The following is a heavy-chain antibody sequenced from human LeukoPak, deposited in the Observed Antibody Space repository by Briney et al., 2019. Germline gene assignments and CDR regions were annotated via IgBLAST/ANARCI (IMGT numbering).Heavy chain of an antibody. Sequence: SQTLSLTCSVSGDYINNGGHYWSWIRQPPGKTLEYIGYISHRGSTYYNPSLKSRLTISVDGSRNQFSLKLRSVTAADTAVYYCARSEDSGSYFSFDYWGQGTLVAVSS. V-gene: IGHV4-30-2*01. CDR1: GDYINNGGHY. CDR3: ARSEDSGSYFSFDY. CDR2: ISHRGST. J-gene: IGHJ4*02. D-gene: IGHD1-26*01.